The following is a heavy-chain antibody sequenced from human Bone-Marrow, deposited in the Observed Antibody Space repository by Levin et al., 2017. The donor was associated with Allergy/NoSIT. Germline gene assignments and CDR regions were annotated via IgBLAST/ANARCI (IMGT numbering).Heavy chain of an antibody. J-gene: IGHJ6*02. D-gene: IGHD4-17*01. V-gene: IGHV4-59*01. CDR3: ARIIGRDYGDYWRLKNYNMDV. CDR2: ILYWGST. Sequence: SETLSLTCTVSGGSLSGYYWSWIRQSPGKGLEWIGYILYWGSTTYNSSLKSRVTISLDTSKNQFSLRLTSVTAADTAVYYCARIIGRDYGDYWRLKNYNMDVWGQGTAVTVFS. CDR1: GGSLSGYY.